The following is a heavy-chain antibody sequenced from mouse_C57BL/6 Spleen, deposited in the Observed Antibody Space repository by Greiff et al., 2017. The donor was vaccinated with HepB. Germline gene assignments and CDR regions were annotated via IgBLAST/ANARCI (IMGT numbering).Heavy chain of an antibody. J-gene: IGHJ2*01. CDR3: TRESSGYVFDY. CDR1: GFTFSSYA. CDR2: ISSGGDYI. V-gene: IGHV5-9-1*02. D-gene: IGHD3-2*02. Sequence: EVQLQESGEGLVKPGGSLKLSCAASGFTFSSYAMSWVRQTPEKRLEWVAYISSGGDYIYYADTVKGRFTISRDNARNTLYLQMSSLKSEDTAMYYCTRESSGYVFDYWGQGTTLTVSS.